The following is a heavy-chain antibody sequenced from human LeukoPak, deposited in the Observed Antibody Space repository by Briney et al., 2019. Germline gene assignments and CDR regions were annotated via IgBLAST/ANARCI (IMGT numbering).Heavy chain of an antibody. Sequence: GTSVKVSCKASGYIFTNYYMHWVRQAPGQGLEWMGIIIPSGGSTTYAQKFQGRVTMTRDTSTSTVYMELSSLRSEDTAVYYCARDHGSAYYRAPRHWGQGTLVTVSS. J-gene: IGHJ4*02. D-gene: IGHD3-10*01. CDR2: IIPSGGST. V-gene: IGHV1-46*01. CDR3: ARDHGSAYYRAPRH. CDR1: GYIFTNYY.